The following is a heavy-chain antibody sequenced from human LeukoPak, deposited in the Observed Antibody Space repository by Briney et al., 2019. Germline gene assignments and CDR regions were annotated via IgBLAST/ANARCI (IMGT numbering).Heavy chain of an antibody. J-gene: IGHJ5*02. CDR1: GYSISSGYY. CDR2: IYHSGST. Sequence: PSETLSLTCAVSGYSISSGYYWGWIRQPPGKGLEWIGSIYHSGSTYYNPSLKSRVTISVDTSKNQFSLKLSSVTAADTAVYYCARGAMTMIGIDPWGQGTLVTVSS. V-gene: IGHV4-38-2*01. CDR3: ARGAMTMIGIDP. D-gene: IGHD3-22*01.